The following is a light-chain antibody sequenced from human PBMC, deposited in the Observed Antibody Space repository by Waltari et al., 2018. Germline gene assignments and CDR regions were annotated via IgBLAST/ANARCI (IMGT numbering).Light chain of an antibody. Sequence: DIQMTQSPSILSASVGDTVTITCRTSQSMSTWLAWYQQKPGKAPKLMISKASILESGVPSRFSGSGSGTEFTLTINSLQPDDFATFYCQHYNNYPPTFGGGTKVEIK. CDR1: QSMSTW. CDR2: KAS. CDR3: QHYNNYPPT. V-gene: IGKV1-5*03. J-gene: IGKJ4*01.